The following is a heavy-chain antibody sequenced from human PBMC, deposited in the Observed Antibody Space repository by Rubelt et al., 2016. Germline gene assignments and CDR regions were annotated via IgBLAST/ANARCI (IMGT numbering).Heavy chain of an antibody. CDR3: ARDYRNYYDGMDV. CDR2: IYYRGGT. CDR1: GGSISTYY. Sequence: VQLQESGPGLVKPSETLSLTCTISGGSISTYYWSWIRPPPGKGLEWLGCIYYRGGTSYNPSLRSRVNISVETSKSQYSPKLSAVTTADTAVYSCARDYRNYYDGMDVWGQGTTVTVSS. J-gene: IGHJ6*02. V-gene: IGHV4-59*12.